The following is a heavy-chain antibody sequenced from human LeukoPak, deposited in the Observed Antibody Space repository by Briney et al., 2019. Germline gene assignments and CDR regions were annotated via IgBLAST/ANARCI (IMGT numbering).Heavy chain of an antibody. D-gene: IGHD1-26*01. CDR1: GFTFSSYG. Sequence: GGSLRLSCAASGFTFSSYGIHWVRQAPGKGLEWVAVISYDGGNKYYADSVKGRFTISRDNAKNTLYLQMNSLRAEDTAVYYCARAPTYYYGMDVWGQGTTVTVSS. V-gene: IGHV3-30*03. CDR3: ARAPTYYYGMDV. CDR2: ISYDGGNK. J-gene: IGHJ6*02.